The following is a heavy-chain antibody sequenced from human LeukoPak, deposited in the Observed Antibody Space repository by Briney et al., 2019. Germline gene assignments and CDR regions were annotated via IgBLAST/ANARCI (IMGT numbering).Heavy chain of an antibody. V-gene: IGHV4-4*07. CDR1: GGSISSYY. J-gene: IGHJ3*02. D-gene: IGHD3-10*01. CDR3: TRDPPRFGDPDGFDI. Sequence: PSETLSLACTVSGGSISSYYWNWIRQPPGKGLEWIGRIYTSGSTNYNPSLKSRVTISMDTSKNQFSLNLSSVNAADTAVYYCTRDPPRFGDPDGFDIWGQGTKVTVSS. CDR2: IYTSGST.